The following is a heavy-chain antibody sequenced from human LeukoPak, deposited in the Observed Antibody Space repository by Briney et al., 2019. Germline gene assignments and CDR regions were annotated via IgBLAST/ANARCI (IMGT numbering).Heavy chain of an antibody. Sequence: PGRSLRLSCAASGFTFSSYGMHWVRQAPGKGLEWVAVISYDGSNKYYADSVKGRLTISRDNSKNTLYLQMNSLRAEDTAVYCCAKQSPPRGYYIECFDYWGQGTLVTVSS. J-gene: IGHJ4*02. V-gene: IGHV3-30*18. CDR3: AKQSPPRGYYIECFDY. D-gene: IGHD3-3*01. CDR2: ISYDGSNK. CDR1: GFTFSSYG.